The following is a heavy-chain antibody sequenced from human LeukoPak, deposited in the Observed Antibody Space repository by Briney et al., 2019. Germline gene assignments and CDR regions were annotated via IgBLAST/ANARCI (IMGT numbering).Heavy chain of an antibody. CDR3: ARDAEVNYPSTMVRGVLDY. J-gene: IGHJ4*02. CDR2: IYYSGST. Sequence: PSETLSLTCTVSGVSISSSSYYWGWIRQPPGKGLEWIGSIYYSGSTYYNPSLKSRVTISVDTSKNQFSLKLSSVTAADTAVYYCARDAEVNYPSTMVRGVLDYWGQGTLVTVSS. CDR1: GVSISSSSYY. V-gene: IGHV4-39*07. D-gene: IGHD3-10*01.